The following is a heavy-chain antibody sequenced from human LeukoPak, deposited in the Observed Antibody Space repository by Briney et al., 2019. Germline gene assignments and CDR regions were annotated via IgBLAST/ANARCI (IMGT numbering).Heavy chain of an antibody. V-gene: IGHV4-59*01. Sequence: SETLSLTCTVSGGSINSYYWSWIRQPPGKGLEWIGYIYYSGSTNYSPSLKGRVTISVDTSKNQFSLKLSSVTAADTAVYYCARGLAAAGTSYFDYWGQGSLVTVSS. CDR1: GGSINSYY. J-gene: IGHJ4*02. CDR3: ARGLAAAGTSYFDY. CDR2: IYYSGST. D-gene: IGHD6-13*01.